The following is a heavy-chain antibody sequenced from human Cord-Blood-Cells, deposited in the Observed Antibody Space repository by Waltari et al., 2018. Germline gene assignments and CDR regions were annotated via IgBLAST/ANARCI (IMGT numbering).Heavy chain of an antibody. CDR2: IKSKTDGGTT. Sequence: EVQLVESGGGLVKPGGSLRLPCAASGFNFSNAWMSWVRQAPGKGLEWVGRIKSKTDGGTTDYAAPVKGRFTISRDDSKNTLYLQMNSLKTEDTAVYYCTTAIVVAEGGFDYWGQGTLVTVSS. V-gene: IGHV3-15*01. CDR1: GFNFSNAW. J-gene: IGHJ4*02. CDR3: TTAIVVAEGGFDY. D-gene: IGHD3-22*01.